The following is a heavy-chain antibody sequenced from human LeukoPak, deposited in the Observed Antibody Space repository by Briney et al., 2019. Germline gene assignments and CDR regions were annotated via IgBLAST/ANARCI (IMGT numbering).Heavy chain of an antibody. J-gene: IGHJ6*02. D-gene: IGHD5-12*01. V-gene: IGHV1-69*13. Sequence: SVKVSCKASGGTFSSYAISWVRQAPGQGLEWMGGIIPIFGTANYAQKFQGRVTITADESTSTAYMELSSLRSEDTAVYYCAREHIVATIDLGHYGMGVWGQGTTVTVSS. CDR3: AREHIVATIDLGHYGMGV. CDR2: IIPIFGTA. CDR1: GGTFSSYA.